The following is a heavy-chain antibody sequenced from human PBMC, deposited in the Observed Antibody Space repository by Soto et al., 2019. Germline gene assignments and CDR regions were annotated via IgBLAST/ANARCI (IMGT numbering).Heavy chain of an antibody. CDR2: IYYSGST. Sequence: QVQLQESGPGLVKPSQTLSLTCTVSGGSISSGGYYWIWIRQHPGKGLEWIGYIYYSGSTYYNPSLKSRVTISVDTSKNQFSLKLSSVTAADTAVYYCARDHAGYCSGGRCPSDWFDPWGQGTLVTVSS. V-gene: IGHV4-31*03. J-gene: IGHJ5*02. CDR1: GGSISSGGYY. D-gene: IGHD2-15*01. CDR3: ARDHAGYCSGGRCPSDWFDP.